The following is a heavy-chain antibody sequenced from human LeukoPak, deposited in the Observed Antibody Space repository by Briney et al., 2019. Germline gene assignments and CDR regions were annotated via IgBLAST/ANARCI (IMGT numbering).Heavy chain of an antibody. J-gene: IGHJ4*02. CDR1: GFTFSSFA. CDR2: INPDGSHT. Sequence: GGSLRLSCAASGFTFSSFAMSWVRQAPGKGLVWVSRINPDGSHTHYADSVKGRFIISRDNAENVLYLQMSSLGVDDTAVYYCAYSVWSGFVDYWGQGTLAIVST. D-gene: IGHD3-3*01. CDR3: AYSVWSGFVDY. V-gene: IGHV3-74*01.